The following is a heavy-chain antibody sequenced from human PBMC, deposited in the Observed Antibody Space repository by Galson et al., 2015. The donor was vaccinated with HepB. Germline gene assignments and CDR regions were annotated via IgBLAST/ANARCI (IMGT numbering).Heavy chain of an antibody. CDR3: ARDGSGQYSGYADNSAACDY. Sequence: SVKVPCKASGGTFSNYAISWVRQAPGQGLEWMGRIIPILGIANYAQKFQGRVTITADKSTSTAYMELSSLRSEDTAVYYCARDGSGQYSGYADNSAACDYWGQGTLVTVSS. CDR2: IIPILGIA. J-gene: IGHJ4*02. CDR1: GGTFSNYA. D-gene: IGHD5-12*01. V-gene: IGHV1-69*04.